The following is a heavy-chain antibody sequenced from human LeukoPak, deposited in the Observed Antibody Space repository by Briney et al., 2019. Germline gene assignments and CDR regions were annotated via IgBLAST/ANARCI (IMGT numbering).Heavy chain of an antibody. J-gene: IGHJ3*01. CDR1: GYSISSGYY. CDR3: ARDVTMVRGVIEL. V-gene: IGHV4-38-2*02. CDR2: IYHSGST. Sequence: PSETLSLTCTVSGYSISSGYYWGWIRQPPGKGLEWIGSIYHSGSTYYNPSLKSRVTISVDTSKNQFSLKLSSVTAADTAVYYCARDVTMVRGVIELWGQGTMVTAPS. D-gene: IGHD3-10*01.